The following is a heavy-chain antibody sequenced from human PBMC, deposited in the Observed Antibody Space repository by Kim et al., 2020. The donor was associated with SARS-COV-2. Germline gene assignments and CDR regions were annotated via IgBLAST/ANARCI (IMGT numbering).Heavy chain of an antibody. D-gene: IGHD1-26*01. J-gene: IGHJ4*02. CDR1: GFTFSNYW. V-gene: IGHV3-7*01. CDR3: ARDGGSGSYWEGFDY. CDR2: IKKDGSEK. Sequence: GGSLRLSCAASGFTFSNYWMSWVRQAPGNGLEWVANIKKDGSEKYYVDSVKGRFTISRDNAKNSLYLQMNSLRAEDTAVYFCARDGGSGSYWEGFDYWGQGTLVTVSS.